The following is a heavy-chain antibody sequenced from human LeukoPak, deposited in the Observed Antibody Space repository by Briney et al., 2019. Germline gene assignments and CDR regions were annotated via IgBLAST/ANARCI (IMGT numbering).Heavy chain of an antibody. D-gene: IGHD2-2*01. CDR3: ARGFGAYCSSSTCWRYFDY. V-gene: IGHV3-72*01. CDR1: GFSFTDHY. J-gene: IGHJ4*01. CDR2: TRNKANNYIT. Sequence: PGGSLRLSCAAYGFSFTDHYMDWVRQAPGKGLEWVGRTRNKANNYITEYAASVKGRFTISRDDSKNSLYLQMNSLKPEDTAVYYCARGFGAYCSSSTCWRYFDYWGQGTLVTVSS.